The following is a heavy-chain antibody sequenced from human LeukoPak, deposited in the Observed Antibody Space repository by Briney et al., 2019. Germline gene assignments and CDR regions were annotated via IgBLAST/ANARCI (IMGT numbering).Heavy chain of an antibody. CDR3: ARDASVAGGFDY. Sequence: SETLSLTCTVPGGSISSYYWSWIRQPPGKGLEWIGYIYYSGSTSYNPSLKSRVTISVDTSKNQFSLKLSSVTAADTAVYYCARDASVAGGFDYWGQGTLVTVSS. V-gene: IGHV4-59*01. CDR1: GGSISSYY. J-gene: IGHJ4*02. CDR2: IYYSGST. D-gene: IGHD6-19*01.